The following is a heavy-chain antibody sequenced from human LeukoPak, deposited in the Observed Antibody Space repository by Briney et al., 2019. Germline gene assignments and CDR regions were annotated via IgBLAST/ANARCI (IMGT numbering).Heavy chain of an antibody. J-gene: IGHJ4*02. CDR2: INPSGGST. V-gene: IGHV1-46*01. CDR1: GYTFTSYY. D-gene: IGHD5-18*01. CDR3: ARGKTVDTAMVN. Sequence: GASLKVSCKAPGYTFTSYYMYWVRQAPGQGLEWMGIINPSGGSTSYAQKFQGRVTMTRDTSTSTVYMELSSLRSEDTAVYYCARGKTVDTAMVNWGQGTLVTVSS.